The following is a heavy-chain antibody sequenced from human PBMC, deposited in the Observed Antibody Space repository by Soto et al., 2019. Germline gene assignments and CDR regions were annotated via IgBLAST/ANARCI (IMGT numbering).Heavy chain of an antibody. Sequence: GASVKVSCKASGYTFTSYYMHWVRQAPGQGLEWMGIINSSGGSTSYAQKFQGRVTMTRDTSTSTVYMELSSLRSEDTAVYYCARDLGLTYYDFWSGYYGLAYWGQGTLVTVSS. CDR1: GYTFTSYY. V-gene: IGHV1-46*01. D-gene: IGHD3-3*01. CDR2: INSSGGST. CDR3: ARDLGLTYYDFWSGYYGLAY. J-gene: IGHJ4*02.